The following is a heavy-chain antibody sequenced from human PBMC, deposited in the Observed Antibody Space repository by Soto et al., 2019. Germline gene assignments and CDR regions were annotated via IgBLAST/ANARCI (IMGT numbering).Heavy chain of an antibody. CDR3: VRDNVGATAMDV. CDR1: GFTFSSYN. J-gene: IGHJ6*02. Sequence: PGGSLRLSCAASGFTFSSYNMNWVRQAPGKGLEWVSSISSSSSYIYYADSVKGRFTISRDNAKNSLYLQMNSLRVEDTAVYYCVRDNVGATAMDVWGQGTTVTVSS. D-gene: IGHD1-26*01. CDR2: ISSSSSYI. V-gene: IGHV3-21*01.